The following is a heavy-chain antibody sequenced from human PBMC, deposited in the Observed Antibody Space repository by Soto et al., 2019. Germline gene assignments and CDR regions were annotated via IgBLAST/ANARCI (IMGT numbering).Heavy chain of an antibody. V-gene: IGHV1-46*01. CDR2: INPSGGST. CDR1: GYTFPSYY. D-gene: IGHD5-12*01. Sequence: QVQLVQSGAEVKKPGASVKVSCKASGYTFPSYYMHWVRQAPGQGLEWMGIINPSGGSTPYAQKFQGRVTMARDTSTSTVYMELSSLRSEDTAVYYCARGNIVAIFGMDVLGQGTTVTVSS. CDR3: ARGNIVAIFGMDV. J-gene: IGHJ6*02.